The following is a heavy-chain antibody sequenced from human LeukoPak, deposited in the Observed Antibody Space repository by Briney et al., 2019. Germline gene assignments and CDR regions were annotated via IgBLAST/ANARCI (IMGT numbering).Heavy chain of an antibody. V-gene: IGHV1-2*02. J-gene: IGHJ4*02. CDR2: INPNSGGT. CDR3: ARDLESQLLWGTFDY. Sequence: ASVKVSCKASGGTFSSYAFSWVRQAPGQGLEWMGWINPNSGGTNYAQKFQGRVTMTRDTSISTAYMELSRLRSDDTAVYYCARDLESQLLWGTFDYWGQGTLVTVSS. CDR1: GGTFSSYA. D-gene: IGHD2-2*01.